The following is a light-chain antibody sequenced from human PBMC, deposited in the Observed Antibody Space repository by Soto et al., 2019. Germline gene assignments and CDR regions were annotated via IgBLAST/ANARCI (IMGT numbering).Light chain of an antibody. CDR3: SSYSGSSTLCV. CDR1: SSDVGGYNY. J-gene: IGLJ1*01. CDR2: EVS. Sequence: ALTQPASVSGSPGQSITITRTGTSSDVGGYNYVSWYQHNPGKAPKLIIYEVSNRPSGVSNRFSGSKSGNTASLNISGLQAEDEADYYCSSYSGSSTLCVFGTGTKVTVL. V-gene: IGLV2-14*01.